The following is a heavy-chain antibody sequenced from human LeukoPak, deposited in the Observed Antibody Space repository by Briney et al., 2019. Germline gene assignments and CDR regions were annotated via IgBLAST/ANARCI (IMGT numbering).Heavy chain of an antibody. CDR1: GFTFGSYS. V-gene: IGHV3-21*01. J-gene: IGHJ3*02. CDR2: ISSSSSYI. D-gene: IGHD3-16*01. Sequence: SGGSLRLSCAASGFTFGSYSMNWVRQAPGKGLEWVSSISSSSSYIYYADSVKGRFTTSRDNAKNSLYLQMNSLRAEDTAVYYCARDWGSRGKFDIWGQGTMVTVSS. CDR3: ARDWGSRGKFDI.